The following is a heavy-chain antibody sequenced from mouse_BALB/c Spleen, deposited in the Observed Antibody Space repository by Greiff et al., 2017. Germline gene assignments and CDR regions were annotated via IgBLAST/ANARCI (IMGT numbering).Heavy chain of an antibody. J-gene: IGHJ2*01. CDR1: GYSITSDYA. V-gene: IGHV3-2*02. CDR2: ISYSGST. CDR3: ARMDNYVSFDY. Sequence: EVKLQESGPGLVKPSQSLSLTCTVTGYSITSDYAWNWIRQFPGNKLEWMGYISYSGSTSYNPSLKSRISITRDTSKNQFFLQLNSVTTEDTATYYCARMDNYVSFDYWGQGTTLTVSS. D-gene: IGHD1-3*01.